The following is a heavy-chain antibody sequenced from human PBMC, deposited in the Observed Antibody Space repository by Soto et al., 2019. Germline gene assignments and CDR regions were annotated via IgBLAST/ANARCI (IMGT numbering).Heavy chain of an antibody. CDR3: ARRPLVPAAMGENGDYYYYYGMDV. CDR1: GGSISSSSYY. J-gene: IGHJ6*02. Sequence: QLQLQESGPGLVKPSETLSLTCTVSGGSISSSSYYWGWIRQPPGKGLEWIGSIYYSGSTYYNPSLKSRVTISVDTSKNQFSLKLSSVTAADTAVYYCARRPLVPAAMGENGDYYYYYGMDVWGQGTTVTVSS. CDR2: IYYSGST. D-gene: IGHD2-2*01. V-gene: IGHV4-39*01.